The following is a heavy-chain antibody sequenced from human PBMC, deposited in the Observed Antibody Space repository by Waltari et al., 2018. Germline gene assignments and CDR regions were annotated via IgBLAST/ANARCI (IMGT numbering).Heavy chain of an antibody. CDR2: IWYDGSNQ. CDR3: ARGDQGWELYYYYGMDV. Sequence: QVQLVESGGGVVQPGRSLRLSCAASGFTFSSYGMHWVGQAPGKGLEWVAVIWYDGSNQYYADSVKGRFTISRDNSKNTLYLQMNSLRAEDTAVYYCARGDQGWELYYYYGMDVWGQGTTVTVSS. CDR1: GFTFSSYG. V-gene: IGHV3-33*01. D-gene: IGHD1-26*01. J-gene: IGHJ6*02.